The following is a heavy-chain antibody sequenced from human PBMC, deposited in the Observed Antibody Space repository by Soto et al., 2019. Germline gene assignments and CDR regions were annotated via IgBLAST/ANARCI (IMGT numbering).Heavy chain of an antibody. CDR1: GGSFSGYY. J-gene: IGHJ4*02. Sequence: SETLSLTCAVYGGSFSGYYWSWIRQPPGKGLEWIGRIQGSGNTNYNPSLKSRVTMSGDTSKNQFSLKLCSVTAADTAVYYCARSGGSFNFDYWGQGTLVTVSS. CDR2: IQGSGNT. CDR3: ARSGGSFNFDY. V-gene: IGHV4-59*10. D-gene: IGHD1-26*01.